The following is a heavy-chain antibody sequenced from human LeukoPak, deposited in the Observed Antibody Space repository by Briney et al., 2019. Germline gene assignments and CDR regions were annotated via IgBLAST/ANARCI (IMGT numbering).Heavy chain of an antibody. CDR1: GFPFSNHD. CDR3: ARSDGSGSYSYDY. D-gene: IGHD3-10*01. CDR2: IGIAGDT. J-gene: IGHJ4*02. Sequence: GGSLRLSCAASGFPFSNHDMHWVRQSAGKGLEWVSRIGIAGDTFSLGSVKGRFTVSRENAKSSLYLQMNNLRAEDTAVYYCARSDGSGSYSYDYWGQGTLVTVSS. V-gene: IGHV3-13*01.